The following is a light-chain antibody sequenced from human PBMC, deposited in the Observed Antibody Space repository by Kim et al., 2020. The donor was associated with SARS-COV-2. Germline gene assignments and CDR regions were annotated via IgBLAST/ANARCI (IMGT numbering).Light chain of an antibody. CDR3: QQSYSVPYT. V-gene: IGKV1-39*01. J-gene: IGKJ2*01. CDR1: QNISTY. Sequence: DIQMTQSPSSLPASVGDRVTITCRTSQNISTYLNWYQQKPGKAPNLLIYTASNLQSGVPSRVSGSGSGTVFTLTLSSLQPEDFATYYCQQSYSVPYTFGQGTKLEIK. CDR2: TAS.